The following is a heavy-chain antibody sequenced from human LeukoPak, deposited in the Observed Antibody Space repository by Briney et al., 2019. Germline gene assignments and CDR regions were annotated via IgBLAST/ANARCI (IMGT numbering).Heavy chain of an antibody. J-gene: IGHJ4*02. V-gene: IGHV4-61*02. Sequence: SETLSLTCTVSGGSISSGSYYWSWIRQPAGKGLEWIGRIYTSGSTNYNPSLKSRVTISVDTSKNQFSLKLSSVTAADTAVYYCARDSIGWGLDYWGQGTLVTVSS. CDR3: ARDSIGWGLDY. CDR1: GGSISSGSYY. D-gene: IGHD6-19*01. CDR2: IYTSGST.